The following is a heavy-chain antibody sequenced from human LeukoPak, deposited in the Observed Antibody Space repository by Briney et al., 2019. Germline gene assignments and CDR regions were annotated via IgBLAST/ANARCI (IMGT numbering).Heavy chain of an antibody. CDR3: ARGIDSGAYRIFDY. CDR2: VGGGIDI. V-gene: IGHV3-21*01. CDR1: GFTFSSYA. Sequence: GGSLRLSCAASGFTFSSYAMHWVRQAPGEGLEWVSSVGGGIDIYYADSVKGRFTASRDDSMKTVYLQMNSLRAEDTAVYYCARGIDSGAYRIFDYWGQGTLVTVSS. D-gene: IGHD1-26*01. J-gene: IGHJ4*02.